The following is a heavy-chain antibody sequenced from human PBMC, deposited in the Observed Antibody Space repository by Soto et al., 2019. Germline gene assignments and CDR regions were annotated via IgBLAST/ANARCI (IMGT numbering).Heavy chain of an antibody. Sequence: GESRKISCKGSGYSFTSYWIGWVRQMPGKGLEWMGIIYPGDSDTRYSPSFPGQVTISADKSISTAYLQWSSLKASDTAMYYCARLANVKGRYYFDYWGQGTLVTVSS. J-gene: IGHJ4*02. CDR2: IYPGDSDT. D-gene: IGHD3-10*02. V-gene: IGHV5-51*01. CDR1: GYSFTSYW. CDR3: ARLANVKGRYYFDY.